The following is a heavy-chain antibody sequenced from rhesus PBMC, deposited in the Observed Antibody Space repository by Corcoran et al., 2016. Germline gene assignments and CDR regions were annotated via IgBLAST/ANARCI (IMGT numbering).Heavy chain of an antibody. CDR3: ARDSAAATGGFDY. CDR1: GGSISSSYYY. CDR2: ISSGGST. V-gene: IGHV4-122*02. J-gene: IGHJ4*01. D-gene: IGHD6-43*01. Sequence: QVQLQESGPGLVKPSETLSLTCAVSGGSISSSYYYWSWIRQAPRKGLEWIGYISSGGSTSYHPSLKRRVTISRDTSKNQFSLKLSSVTAADTAVYYCARDSAAATGGFDYWGQGVLVTVSS.